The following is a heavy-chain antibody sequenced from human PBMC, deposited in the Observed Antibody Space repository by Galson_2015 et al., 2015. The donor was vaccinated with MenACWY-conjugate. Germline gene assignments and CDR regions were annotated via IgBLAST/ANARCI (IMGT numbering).Heavy chain of an antibody. CDR2: IWYDGSQR. J-gene: IGHJ4*02. CDR3: FALNSGIDY. CDR1: GFTFSSYA. V-gene: IGHV3-33*01. D-gene: IGHD1-26*01. Sequence: SLRLSCAASGFTFSSYAMHWVRQAPGKGLEWVAVIWYDGSQRYYADSVKGRFTISRDNSKNAAYLQMNSLRVEDTAMYYSFALNSGIDYWGQGTLVTVSS.